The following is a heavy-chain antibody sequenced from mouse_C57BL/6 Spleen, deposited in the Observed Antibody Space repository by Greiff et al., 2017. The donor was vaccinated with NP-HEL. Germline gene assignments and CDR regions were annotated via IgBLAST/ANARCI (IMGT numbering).Heavy chain of an antibody. CDR1: GYTFTSYW. Sequence: QVHVKQPGAELVKPGASVKMSCKASGYTFTSYWITWVKQRPGQGLEWIGDIYPGSGSTNYNEKFKSKATLTVDTSSSTAYMQLSSLTSEDSAVYYCARHYYGSSYYFDYWGQGTTLTVSS. CDR3: ARHYYGSSYYFDY. CDR2: IYPGSGST. V-gene: IGHV1-55*01. J-gene: IGHJ2*01. D-gene: IGHD1-1*01.